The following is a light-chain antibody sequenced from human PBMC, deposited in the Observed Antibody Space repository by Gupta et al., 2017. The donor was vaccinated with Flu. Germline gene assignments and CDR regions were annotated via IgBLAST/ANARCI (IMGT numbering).Light chain of an antibody. Sequence: DVVMTQSPLSLLVTLGQRASSTCRPSKSLVYSDGTTYLNWFQQRPGESPSLLIYEVSIRHSGVPDRFSGSGSGTDFTLNISRVEAEDVAFYYCMKGTLPWTFGQGTKLEI. CDR1: KSLVYSDGTTY. CDR2: EVS. V-gene: IGKV2-30*01. CDR3: MKGTLPWT. J-gene: IGKJ2*02.